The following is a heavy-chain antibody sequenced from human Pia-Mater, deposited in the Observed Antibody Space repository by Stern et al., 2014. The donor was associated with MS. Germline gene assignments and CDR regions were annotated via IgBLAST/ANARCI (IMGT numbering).Heavy chain of an antibody. CDR2: IHYSGTI. Sequence: QLQLQESGPGLVKPSQTLSLTCAVTGGSISSAEYYWGWIRQSQGKGLEWIVFIHYSGTIYYNPSLKSRVTISVDTSKNQFSLKLRSVTAADTAVYYCSRDADGYSLVFGYWGRGTLVTVSS. CDR1: GGSISSAEYY. V-gene: IGHV4-30-4*01. J-gene: IGHJ4*02. CDR3: SRDADGYSLVFGY. D-gene: IGHD5-24*01.